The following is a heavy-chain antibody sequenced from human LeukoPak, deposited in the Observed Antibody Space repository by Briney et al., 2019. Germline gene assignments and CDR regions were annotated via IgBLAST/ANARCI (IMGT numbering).Heavy chain of an antibody. D-gene: IGHD5-12*01. CDR2: ISGSGGTT. V-gene: IGHV3-23*01. CDR1: GFIFSSYA. Sequence: AGGSLRLSCAASGFIFSSYATSRVRQAPGKGLEWVSAISGSGGTTYYAASVKGRLTISRDNSKNTLYLQMNSLRAEDTAVYFCAKNIYSGTYYFDYWGQGTLVTVSS. CDR3: AKNIYSGTYYFDY. J-gene: IGHJ4*02.